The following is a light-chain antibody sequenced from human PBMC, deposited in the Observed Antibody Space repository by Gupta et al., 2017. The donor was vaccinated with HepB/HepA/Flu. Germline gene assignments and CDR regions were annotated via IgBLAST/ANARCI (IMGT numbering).Light chain of an antibody. J-gene: IGKJ1*01. CDR1: QNLGSR. CDR3: YQSRSLPRT. V-gene: IGKV6D-21*02. Sequence: IVLNQSPDFQSVTPKEKVTMTCRAIQNLGSRLDLYQQKSDQSPKLLIKYSSQSISGVPSRFSGSGSGTDFTLTINGVEAEDVAAYYCYQSRSLPRTFGQGTKVEIK. CDR2: YSS.